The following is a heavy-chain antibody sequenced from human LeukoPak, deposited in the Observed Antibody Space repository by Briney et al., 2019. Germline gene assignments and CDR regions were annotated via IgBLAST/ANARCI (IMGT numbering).Heavy chain of an antibody. J-gene: IGHJ5*02. CDR2: INHSGST. CDR3: ARDFQSWFDP. V-gene: IGHV4-34*01. CDR1: GGSFSGYY. Sequence: SETLSLTCAVYGGSFSGYYWSWIRQPPGKGLEWIGEINHSGSTNYNPSLKSRVTISVDTSKNQFSLKLSSVTAADTAVYYCARDFQSWFDPWGQGTLVTVSS.